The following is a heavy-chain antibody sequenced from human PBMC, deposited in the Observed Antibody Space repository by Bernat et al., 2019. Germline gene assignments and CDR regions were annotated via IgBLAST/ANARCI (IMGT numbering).Heavy chain of an antibody. CDR2: INAGNGNT. D-gene: IGHD3-10*01. Sequence: QVQLVQSGAEVKKPGASVKVSCKASGYTFTSYAMHWVRQAPGQRLEWMGWINAGNGNTKYSQKFQGRVTITRDTSASTAYMGLSSLRSEDTAVYYCASSALYLDYYGSGSYAFDIWGHGTMVTVSS. CDR1: GYTFTSYA. V-gene: IGHV1-3*01. J-gene: IGHJ3*02. CDR3: ASSALYLDYYGSGSYAFDI.